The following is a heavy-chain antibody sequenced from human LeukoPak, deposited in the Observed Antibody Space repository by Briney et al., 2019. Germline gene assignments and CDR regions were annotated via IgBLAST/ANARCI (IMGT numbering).Heavy chain of an antibody. CDR2: IYYSGSTNYN. CDR1: GGSISNYY. V-gene: IGHV4-59*08. D-gene: IGHD3-10*01. CDR3: ARGTMGFDY. J-gene: IGHJ4*02. Sequence: PSETLSLTCTVSGGSISNYYWSWLRQPPGKGLEWIGYIYYSGSTNYNNYNPSLKSRVTISVDTSKNQFSLKLSSVTAADTAVYYCARGTMGFDYWGQGTLVTVSS.